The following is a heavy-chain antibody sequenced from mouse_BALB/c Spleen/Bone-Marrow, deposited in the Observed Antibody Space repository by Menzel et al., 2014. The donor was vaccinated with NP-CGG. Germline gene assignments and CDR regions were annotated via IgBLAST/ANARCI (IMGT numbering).Heavy chain of an antibody. D-gene: IGHD2-14*01. CDR2: ISDGGDYT. V-gene: IGHV5-4*02. CDR3: ARTYRPYALDY. J-gene: IGHJ4*01. CDR1: GFTFSDYY. Sequence: EVQLVESGGGLVEPGGSLKLSCAASGFTFSDYYMYWFRQTPDRRLEWVATISDGGDYTDYPDNVKGRFTISRDNANNTLYLQMSSLKSEDTAMYYCARTYRPYALDYWGQGTSVTVSS.